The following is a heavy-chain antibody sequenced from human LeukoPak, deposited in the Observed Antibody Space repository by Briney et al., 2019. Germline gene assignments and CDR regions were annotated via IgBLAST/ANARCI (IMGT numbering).Heavy chain of an antibody. CDR2: ISGSGDRT. CDR3: ARRRYSGSSQHFDY. J-gene: IGHJ4*02. D-gene: IGHD1-26*01. CDR1: GFTFSSYG. Sequence: PGGSLRLSCAVSGFTFSSYGMSWVRQAPGKGLEWVSVISGSGDRTYYADSVKGRFTISRDNSKNTLYLQMNSLRAEDTAVYYCARRRYSGSSQHFDYWGQGTLVTVSS. V-gene: IGHV3-23*01.